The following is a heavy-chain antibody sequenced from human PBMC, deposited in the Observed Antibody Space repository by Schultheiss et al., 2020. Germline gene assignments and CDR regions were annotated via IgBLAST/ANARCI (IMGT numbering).Heavy chain of an antibody. Sequence: SETLSLTCTVSGGSISSYYWSWIRQPPEKGLEWIGSIYYSGSTYYNPSLKSRVTISVDTSKNQFSLKLSSVTAADTAVYYCARVGSSSHFDYWGQGTLVTVSS. CDR2: IYYSGST. D-gene: IGHD6-6*01. J-gene: IGHJ4*02. CDR1: GGSISSYY. V-gene: IGHV4-39*07. CDR3: ARVGSSSHFDY.